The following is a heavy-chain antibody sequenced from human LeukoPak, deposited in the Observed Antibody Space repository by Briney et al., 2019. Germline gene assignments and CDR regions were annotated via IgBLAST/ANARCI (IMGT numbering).Heavy chain of an antibody. CDR1: GFTFSSYW. J-gene: IGHJ4*02. CDR2: IKQDGSEK. Sequence: GGSLRLSCAASGFTFSSYWMSWVRQAPGKGPEWVANIKQDGSEKYYVDSVKGRFTISRDNAKNSLYLQMNSLRAEDTAVYYCARDQSDYDILTGYYRYFDYWGQGTLVTVSS. CDR3: ARDQSDYDILTGYYRYFDY. V-gene: IGHV3-7*03. D-gene: IGHD3-9*01.